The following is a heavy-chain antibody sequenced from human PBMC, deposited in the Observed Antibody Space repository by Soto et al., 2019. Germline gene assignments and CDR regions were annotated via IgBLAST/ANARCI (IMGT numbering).Heavy chain of an antibody. CDR3: ARGVGSSSRHRFDD. D-gene: IGHD2-15*01. CDR1: GVSISSGGYY. V-gene: IGHV4-31*03. J-gene: IGHJ4*02. Sequence: QVQLQESGPGLVKPSQTLSLTCTVSGVSISSGGYYWNWIRQHPVKGLEWIGFIYHSGSTYYNPSLKRRITISVDTSKKQFSLKLSSVTAADTTVYYCARGVGSSSRHRFDDWGQGILVTVSS. CDR2: IYHSGST.